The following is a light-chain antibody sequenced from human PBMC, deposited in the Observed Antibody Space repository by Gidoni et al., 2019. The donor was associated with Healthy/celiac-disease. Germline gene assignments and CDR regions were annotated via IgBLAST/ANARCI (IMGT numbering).Light chain of an antibody. CDR2: WAS. J-gene: IGKJ2*01. Sequence: DIVMTQSPDSLAVSLGERATINCKSSQSVLYSSNNKNYLAWYQQKPGQPPKLLIYWASTRESGVPDRFSGSGSVTDFTLTISSLQAEDVAVYYCQQYYSTPPKTFGQGTKLEIK. CDR3: QQYYSTPPKT. CDR1: QSVLYSSNNKNY. V-gene: IGKV4-1*01.